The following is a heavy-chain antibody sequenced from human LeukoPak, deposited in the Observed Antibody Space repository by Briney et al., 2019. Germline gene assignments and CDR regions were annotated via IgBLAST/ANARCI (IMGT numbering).Heavy chain of an antibody. D-gene: IGHD2-8*01. Sequence: PGGSLRLSCAASAFTFSSYGMHWVRQAPGKGLEWVAYIQYDRTNEQYAHSVKGRFRISGDNSNNILYLQMNSLRTEDTAVYYCAKDRCSNGIGCYYYYMEVWGKGTTVTISS. J-gene: IGHJ6*03. CDR3: AKDRCSNGIGCYYYYMEV. V-gene: IGHV3-30*02. CDR1: AFTFSSYG. CDR2: IQYDRTNE.